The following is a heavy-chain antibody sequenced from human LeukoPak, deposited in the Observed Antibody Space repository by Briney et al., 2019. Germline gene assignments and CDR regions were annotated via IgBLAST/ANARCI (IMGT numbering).Heavy chain of an antibody. CDR3: ARALYGSGSYYY. V-gene: IGHV3-21*01. CDR1: GFTFSSYS. Sequence: GGSLRLSCAASGFTFSSYSMNWVRQAPGKGLEWVSSISSSSSCIYYADSVKGRFTISRDNAKNSLYLQMNSLRAEDTAVYYCARALYGSGSYYYWGQGTLVTVSS. CDR2: ISSSSSCI. D-gene: IGHD3-10*01. J-gene: IGHJ4*02.